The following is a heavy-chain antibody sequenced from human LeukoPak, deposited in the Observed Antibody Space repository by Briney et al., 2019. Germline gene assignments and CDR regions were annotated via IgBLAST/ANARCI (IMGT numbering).Heavy chain of an antibody. D-gene: IGHD2-21*01. CDR1: GGTFSSYA. Sequence: SVKVSCKASGGTFSSYAISWVRQAPGQGLEWMGGIIPIFGTANYAQKFQGRVTITADESTTTAYMELNSLRSEDTAVYYCALEFRTFCAVFDYWGQGTLVTVSS. V-gene: IGHV1-69*01. J-gene: IGHJ4*02. CDR2: IIPIFGTA. CDR3: ALEFRTFCAVFDY.